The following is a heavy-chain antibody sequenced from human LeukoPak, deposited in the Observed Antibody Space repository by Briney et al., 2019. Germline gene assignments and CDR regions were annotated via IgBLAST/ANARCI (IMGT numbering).Heavy chain of an antibody. CDR1: GFTFSSYN. V-gene: IGHV3-21*03. D-gene: IGHD4-17*01. CDR2: ISSSSSYI. Sequence: PGGSLRLSCAASGFTFSSYNMNWVRQAPGKGLEWVSSISSSSSYIYYADSVRGRFTISRDNAKNSLYLQMSSLRAEDTAVYYCTTTYGDYRYDAFDIWGQGTMVTVSS. J-gene: IGHJ3*02. CDR3: TTTYGDYRYDAFDI.